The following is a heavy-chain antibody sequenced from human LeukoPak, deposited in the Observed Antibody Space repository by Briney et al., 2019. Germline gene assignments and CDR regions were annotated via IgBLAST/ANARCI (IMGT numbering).Heavy chain of an antibody. CDR2: IYYSGGT. V-gene: IGHV4-39*07. CDR3: ARDYYDSSGSSVDY. J-gene: IGHJ4*02. CDR1: GGSISSSSYY. D-gene: IGHD3-22*01. Sequence: TSETLSLTCTVSGGSISSSSYYWGWIRQPPGKGLEWIGSIYYSGGTYYNPSLKSRVTISVDTSKNQFSLKLSSVTAADTAVYYCARDYYDSSGSSVDYWGQGTLVTVSS.